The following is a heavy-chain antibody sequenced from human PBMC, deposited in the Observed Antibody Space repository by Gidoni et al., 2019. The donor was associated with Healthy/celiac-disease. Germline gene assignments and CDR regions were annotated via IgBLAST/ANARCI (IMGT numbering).Heavy chain of an antibody. V-gene: IGHV4-34*01. CDR3: ASTMVRGVIAPLGY. Sequence: QVQLQQWGAGLLKPSETLSLTCAVYGGSFSGYYWSWIRQPPGKGLEWIGEINHSGSTNYNPSLKSRVTISVDTSKNQFSLKLSSVTAADTAVYYCASTMVRGVIAPLGYWGQGTLVTVSS. D-gene: IGHD3-10*01. J-gene: IGHJ4*02. CDR1: GGSFSGYY. CDR2: INHSGST.